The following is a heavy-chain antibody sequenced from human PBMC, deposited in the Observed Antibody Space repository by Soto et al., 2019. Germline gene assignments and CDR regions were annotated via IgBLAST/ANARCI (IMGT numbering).Heavy chain of an antibody. Sequence: PSETLSLTCTLSAGSISSDGYYWSWIRQHPGKGLEWIGYIYYSGSTYYNPSLKSRLTISIDTSKNQFSLKLSSVTAADTAVYYCAREDYYGSASIVYWGQGTLVTVSS. J-gene: IGHJ4*02. V-gene: IGHV4-31*03. CDR2: IYYSGST. D-gene: IGHD3-10*01. CDR1: AGSISSDGYY. CDR3: AREDYYGSASIVY.